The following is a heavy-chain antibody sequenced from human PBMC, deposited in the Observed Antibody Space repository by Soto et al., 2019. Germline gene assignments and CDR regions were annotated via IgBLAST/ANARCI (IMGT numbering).Heavy chain of an antibody. D-gene: IGHD5-18*01. V-gene: IGHV3-30*18. Sequence: QVQLVESGGGVVQPGRSLRLSCAASGFSFSSYGMHWVRQAPGKGLEWVAVISYDGSNKYYADSVKGRFTIPRDNSKNTLYLQMNSLRADDTAVYYCAKDGGLGYSYGDHFDYWGQGTLVTVSS. CDR2: ISYDGSNK. J-gene: IGHJ4*02. CDR1: GFSFSSYG. CDR3: AKDGGLGYSYGDHFDY.